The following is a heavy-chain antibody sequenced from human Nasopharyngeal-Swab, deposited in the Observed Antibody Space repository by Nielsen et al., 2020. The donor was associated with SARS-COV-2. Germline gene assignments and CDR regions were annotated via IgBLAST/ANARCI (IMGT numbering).Heavy chain of an antibody. CDR1: GFTVSSNF. CDR3: ARVRQSGAYFPFDS. Sequence: GGSLRLSCVASGFTVSSNFVSWVRQAPGKGLEWVSLLKSGGGTFYADSVRGRFTISRDNSRNTVYLQMNSLRAEDTAVYYCARVRQSGAYFPFDSWGRGTLVTVSS. J-gene: IGHJ4*02. V-gene: IGHV3-53*01. D-gene: IGHD1-26*01. CDR2: LKSGGGT.